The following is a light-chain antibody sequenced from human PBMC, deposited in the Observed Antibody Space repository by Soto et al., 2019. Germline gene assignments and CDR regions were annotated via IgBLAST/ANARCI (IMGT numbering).Light chain of an antibody. V-gene: IGLV2-14*01. J-gene: IGLJ3*02. CDR2: DVS. Sequence: QSALTQPASVSGSPGQSITISCTGTSSDVGGYNYVSWYQQHPGKAPKLMIYDVSNRPSGVSNRFSGSKSGNTASLTISGLQAEDEVDYYCSSYTSSSFWVFGGGTKLTVL. CDR3: SSYTSSSFWV. CDR1: SSDVGGYNY.